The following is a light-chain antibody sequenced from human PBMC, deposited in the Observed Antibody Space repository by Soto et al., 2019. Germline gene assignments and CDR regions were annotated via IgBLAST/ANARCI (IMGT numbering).Light chain of an antibody. CDR2: GAS. Sequence: IVMTQSPAALSVSPGERATLSCRASQSVTSNLAWYQQKPGQAPRLLIYGASIRATGIPARFSGSGSGTDFTLTITTLEPEDFAVYYCQQYGSSPRTFGLGTKVDIK. CDR3: QQYGSSPRT. CDR1: QSVTSN. J-gene: IGKJ1*01. V-gene: IGKV3-15*01.